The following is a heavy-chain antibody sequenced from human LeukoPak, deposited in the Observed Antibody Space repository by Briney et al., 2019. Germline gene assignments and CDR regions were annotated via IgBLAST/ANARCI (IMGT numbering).Heavy chain of an antibody. Sequence: GGSLRVSCAASGFTFSSYAMHWVRQAPGKGLEWVAVISYYGSNKYLADSVKGRFAISRDNSKNTLYLQMNSLRAEDTVVYYCASIVVEDNWFDLWGQGTLVTVSS. CDR2: ISYYGSNK. V-gene: IGHV3-30*09. CDR3: ASIVVEDNWFDL. J-gene: IGHJ5*02. D-gene: IGHD2-15*01. CDR1: GFTFSSYA.